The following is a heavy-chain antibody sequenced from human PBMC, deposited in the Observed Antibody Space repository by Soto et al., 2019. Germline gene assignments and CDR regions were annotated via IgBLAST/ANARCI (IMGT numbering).Heavy chain of an antibody. CDR1: GGTFSSYA. D-gene: IGHD6-6*01. CDR3: ASDARVGSSSPSYYYGMDV. V-gene: IGHV1-69*13. CDR2: IIPIFGTA. J-gene: IGHJ6*02. Sequence: SVKVSCKASGGTFSSYAISWVRQAPGQGLEWMGGIIPIFGTANYAQKFQGRVTITADESTSTAYMELSSLRSDDTAVYYCASDARVGSSSPSYYYGMDVRGQGTTVTVSS.